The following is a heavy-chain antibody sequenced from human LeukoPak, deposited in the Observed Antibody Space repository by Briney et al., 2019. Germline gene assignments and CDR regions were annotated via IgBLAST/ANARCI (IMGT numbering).Heavy chain of an antibody. J-gene: IGHJ3*02. CDR1: GFTFSSYG. Sequence: PGRSLRLSCAASGFTFSSYGMHWVRQAPGKGLEWVAVISKDGSNQYYADSVKGRFTISRDNSMNTLYLQMSSLRGDDTALYYCARDHPTVTDAFDIWGQGTMVTVFS. CDR3: ARDHPTVTDAFDI. D-gene: IGHD4-17*01. CDR2: ISKDGSNQ. V-gene: IGHV3-30*03.